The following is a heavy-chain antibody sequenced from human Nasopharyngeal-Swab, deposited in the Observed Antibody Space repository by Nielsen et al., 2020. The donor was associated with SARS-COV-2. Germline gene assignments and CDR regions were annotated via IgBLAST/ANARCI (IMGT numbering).Heavy chain of an antibody. Sequence: GGSLRLSCAASGFTFDDYAMHWVRQAPGKGLEWVSGISWNSGSIGYADSVKGRFTISRDNAKNSLYLQMNSLRDEDTAVYYCARDVLVRGVIGHYYYGMDVWGQGTTVTVSS. V-gene: IGHV3-9*01. CDR2: ISWNSGSI. J-gene: IGHJ6*02. D-gene: IGHD3-10*01. CDR3: ARDVLVRGVIGHYYYGMDV. CDR1: GFTFDDYA.